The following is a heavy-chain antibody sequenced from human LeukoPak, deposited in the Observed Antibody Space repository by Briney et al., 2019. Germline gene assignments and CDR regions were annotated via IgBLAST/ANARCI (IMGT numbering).Heavy chain of an antibody. Sequence: SETLSLTRTVSGGSISSSSYYWGWIRQPPGKGLEWIGSIYYSGNTYYNPSLESRVTISVDTSKNQFSLKLSSVTAADTAVYYCARRGYFDWSVDYWGQGTLVTVSS. CDR2: IYYSGNT. CDR1: GGSISSSSYY. CDR3: ARRGYFDWSVDY. V-gene: IGHV4-39*01. D-gene: IGHD3-9*01. J-gene: IGHJ4*02.